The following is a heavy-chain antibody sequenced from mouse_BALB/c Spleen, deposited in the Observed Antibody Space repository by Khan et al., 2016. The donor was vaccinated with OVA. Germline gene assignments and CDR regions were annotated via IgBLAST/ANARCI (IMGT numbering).Heavy chain of an antibody. J-gene: IGHJ2*01. V-gene: IGHV1-7*01. CDR2: LNPSTGYT. Sequence: QMQLQQSGAELAKPGASVKMSCKASGYTFINYWILWVKQRPGQGLEWIGYLNPSTGYTEYNQNFKDKATLTADKSSSTAYMQLSSLTSEDSAVYYCARRGLRWDFDYWGQGTTLTVSS. CDR3: ARRGLRWDFDY. D-gene: IGHD1-1*01. CDR1: GYTFINYW.